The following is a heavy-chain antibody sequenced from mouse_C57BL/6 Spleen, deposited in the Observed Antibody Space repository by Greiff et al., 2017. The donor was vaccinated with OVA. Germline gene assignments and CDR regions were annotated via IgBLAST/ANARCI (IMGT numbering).Heavy chain of an antibody. D-gene: IGHD3-2*02. J-gene: IGHJ3*01. CDR2: IDPSDSYT. Sequence: LQQPGAELVKPGASVKLSCKASGYTFTSYWMQWVKQRPGQGLEWIGEIDPSDSYTNYNQKFKGKATLTVDPSSSTAYMQLSSLTSEDSAGYYCARVDSSGSRFAYWGQGTLVTVSA. V-gene: IGHV1-50*01. CDR3: ARVDSSGSRFAY. CDR1: GYTFTSYW.